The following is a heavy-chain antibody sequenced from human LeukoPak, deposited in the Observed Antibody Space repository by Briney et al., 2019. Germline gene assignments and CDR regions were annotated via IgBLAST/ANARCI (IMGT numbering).Heavy chain of an antibody. CDR2: SRNKANSHTT. D-gene: IGHD3-22*01. V-gene: IGHV3-72*01. CDR1: GFTFSDYY. J-gene: IGHJ4*02. Sequence: PGGSLRLSCAASGFTFSDYYMDWVRQSPGKGLEWVGRSRNKANSHTTEHAASVKDRFTISRDDSENSLYLQMNNLKTEDTAVYYCARNRFESSTYYSDYWGQGTLVTVSS. CDR3: ARNRFESSTYYSDY.